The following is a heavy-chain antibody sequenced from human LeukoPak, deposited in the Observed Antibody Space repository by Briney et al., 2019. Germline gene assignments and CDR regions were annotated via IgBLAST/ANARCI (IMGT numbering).Heavy chain of an antibody. J-gene: IGHJ6*03. CDR2: IYSGGST. V-gene: IGHV3-53*01. D-gene: IGHD4-23*01. Sequence: ERVSVIYSGGSTYYADSVKGRFTISRDNSKNTLYLQMNSLRAEDTAVYYCARAGEDGGRFYYYYYMDVWGKGTTVTVSS. CDR3: ARAGEDGGRFYYYYYMDV.